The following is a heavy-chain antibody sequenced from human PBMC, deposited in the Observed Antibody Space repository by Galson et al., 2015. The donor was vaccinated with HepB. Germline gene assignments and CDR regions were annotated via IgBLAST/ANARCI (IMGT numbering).Heavy chain of an antibody. CDR2: INWDSRKI. CDR3: AKGGWTPFDLRGALGY. CDR1: GFKFADFA. J-gene: IGHJ4*02. D-gene: IGHD3/OR15-3a*01. V-gene: IGHV3-9*01. Sequence: SLRLSCAASGFKFADFAMHWVRQAPGKGLEWVSGINWDSRKIDYGDSVKGRFIISRDNAKNSLYLQMNSLRAEDTAFYYCAKGGWTPFDLRGALGYWGQGTLVTVSS.